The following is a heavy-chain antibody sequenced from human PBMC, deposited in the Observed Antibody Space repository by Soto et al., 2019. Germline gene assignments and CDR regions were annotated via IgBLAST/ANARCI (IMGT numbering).Heavy chain of an antibody. V-gene: IGHV3-48*01. D-gene: IGHD3-3*01. J-gene: IGHJ6*03. CDR2: ISSSSSTI. Sequence: PGGSLRLSCAASGFTFSSYSMNWVRQAPGKGLEWVSYISSSSSTIYYADSVKGRFTISRDNAKNSLYLQMNSLRAEDTAVYYCAREIFGRYYMDVRGKGTTVTVSS. CDR3: AREIFGRYYMDV. CDR1: GFTFSSYS.